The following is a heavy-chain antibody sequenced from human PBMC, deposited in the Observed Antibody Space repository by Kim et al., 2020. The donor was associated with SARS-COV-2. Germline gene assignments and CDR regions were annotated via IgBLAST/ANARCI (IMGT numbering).Heavy chain of an antibody. CDR3: EKGPDSGYYYMGV. D-gene: IGHD2-21*02. Sequence: GGSLRLSCAASGFTFSNYPMTWVRQVPGKGLEWVSGISGGGGTTYYADSVKGRFTISRDNSKNTLYLQMSSLRAEDTALYYCEKGPDSGYYYMGVWGKGTTVTVAS. V-gene: IGHV3-23*01. CDR2: ISGGGGTT. J-gene: IGHJ6*03. CDR1: GFTFSNYP.